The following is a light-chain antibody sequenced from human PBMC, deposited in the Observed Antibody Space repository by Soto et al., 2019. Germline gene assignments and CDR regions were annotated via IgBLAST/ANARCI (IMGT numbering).Light chain of an antibody. Sequence: QSVLTQPPSVSGAPGQRVTISCTGSSSNIGAGYDVHWYQQLPGTAPELLIFGTTNRPSGVPDRFSGSKSGTSVSLAISGLQAEDEADYYCCSYAGSLCVFGGGTKLTVL. CDR2: GTT. J-gene: IGLJ2*01. V-gene: IGLV1-40*01. CDR1: SSNIGAGYD. CDR3: CSYAGSLCV.